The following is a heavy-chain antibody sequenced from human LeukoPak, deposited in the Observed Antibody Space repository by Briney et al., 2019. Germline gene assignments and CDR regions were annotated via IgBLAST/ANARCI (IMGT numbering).Heavy chain of an antibody. V-gene: IGHV3-7*03. CDR2: IKQDGSEK. Sequence: GGSLRLSCAASGFTFSSYWMRWARQAPGKGLEWVANIKQDGSEKNYVDSVKGRFTISGDNAKNSLYLQMNSLRAEDTAVYYCASGLELDYWGQGTLVTVSS. J-gene: IGHJ4*02. CDR3: ASGLELDY. CDR1: GFTFSSYW.